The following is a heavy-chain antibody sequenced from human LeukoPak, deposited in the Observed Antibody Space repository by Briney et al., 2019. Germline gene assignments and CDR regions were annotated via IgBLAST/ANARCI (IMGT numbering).Heavy chain of an antibody. D-gene: IGHD3-22*01. J-gene: IGHJ4*02. CDR2: INHSGST. CDR1: GGPFSGYY. CDR3: ARVYDSSGNDY. V-gene: IGHV4-34*01. Sequence: PSETLSLTCAVYGGPFSGYYWSWIRQPPGEGLEWIGEINHSGSTNYNPSLKSRVTISVDTSKNQFSLKLSSVTAADTAVYYCARVYDSSGNDYWGQGTLVTVSS.